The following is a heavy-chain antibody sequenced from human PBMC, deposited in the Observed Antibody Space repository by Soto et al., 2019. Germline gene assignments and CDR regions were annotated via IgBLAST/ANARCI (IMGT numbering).Heavy chain of an antibody. Sequence: EVQLLESGGGLVQPGGSLRLSCAASGFTFSSYAMSWVRQAPGKGLEWVSAISGSGGSTYYADSVKGRFTISRDNSKNTVYLQMNSLRAEDTAVYYCAKLLAAAGTGDYWGQGTLVTVSS. CDR2: ISGSGGST. CDR3: AKLLAAAGTGDY. D-gene: IGHD6-13*01. CDR1: GFTFSSYA. J-gene: IGHJ4*02. V-gene: IGHV3-23*01.